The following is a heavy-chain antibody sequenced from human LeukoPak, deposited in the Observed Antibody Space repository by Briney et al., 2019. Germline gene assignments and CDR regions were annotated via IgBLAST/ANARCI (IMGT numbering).Heavy chain of an antibody. Sequence: ASVKVSCKASGYTFTGYYMHWVRQAPGQGLEWMGWINPNSGDTKYSQKFQGRVAMTRDTSISTAYMELSRLRSDDTAVYYCATQRGSYLWGTDFDYWGQGTLVTVSS. D-gene: IGHD3-16*01. CDR3: ATQRGSYLWGTDFDY. CDR2: INPNSGDT. CDR1: GYTFTGYY. J-gene: IGHJ4*02. V-gene: IGHV1-2*02.